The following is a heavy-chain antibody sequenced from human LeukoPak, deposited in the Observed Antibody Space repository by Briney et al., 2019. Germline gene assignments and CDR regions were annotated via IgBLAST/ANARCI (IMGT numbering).Heavy chain of an antibody. CDR2: ISSTSNTI. CDR3: ARRMGGTYCGGDCTIDY. J-gene: IGHJ4*02. D-gene: IGHD2-21*01. V-gene: IGHV3-48*04. CDR1: GFTFSTCG. Sequence: PGGSLRLSCTASGFTFSTCGMNWVRQAPGKGLEWVSYISSTSNTIYYADSVKGRFSISRDNARNSLYLQMNGLRAEDTAVYYCARRMGGTYCGGDCTIDYWGQGTLVTVSS.